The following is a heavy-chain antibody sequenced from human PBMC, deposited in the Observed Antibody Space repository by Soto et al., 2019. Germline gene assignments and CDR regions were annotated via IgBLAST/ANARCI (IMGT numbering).Heavy chain of an antibody. CDR1: GYIFVNYG. CDR2: ISPYTGNT. CDR3: VMVDNYGTPTPPDV. D-gene: IGHD5-12*01. V-gene: IGHV1-18*01. Sequence: QVQLVQSGDEVKKPGASVKVSCKASGYIFVNYGIAWVRQAPGQGLEWMGWISPYTGNTHSASKVQGRLTMTTDTSTSTAYLALGSLTSDDTAVYYCVMVDNYGTPTPPDVWGQGTTVTVSS. J-gene: IGHJ6*02.